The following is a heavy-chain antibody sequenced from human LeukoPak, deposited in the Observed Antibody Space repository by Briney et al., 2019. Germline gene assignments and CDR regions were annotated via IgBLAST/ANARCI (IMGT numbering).Heavy chain of an antibody. J-gene: IGHJ4*02. D-gene: IGHD2-2*01. Sequence: ASVKVSCKASGYTFTGYYIHWVRQAPGQGLEWMGRINPRSGGTTYSQQFQGRVTMTRDTSSSAAYMELSSLRSDDTAVYYCARDYCSSTSCLFDYWGQGTLVTVSS. CDR1: GYTFTGYY. CDR2: INPRSGGT. V-gene: IGHV1-2*06. CDR3: ARDYCSSTSCLFDY.